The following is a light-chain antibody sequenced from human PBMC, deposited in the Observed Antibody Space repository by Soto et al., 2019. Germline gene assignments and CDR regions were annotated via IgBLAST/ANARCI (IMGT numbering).Light chain of an antibody. CDR1: SSNIGGNI. J-gene: IGLJ2*01. Sequence: QSALTQPPSASGTPGQRVTISCSGSSSNIGGNIVNWYQQLPGTAPKLLIFGNDQRPSWVPDRFSGSKSGTSASLAISGLQSEDEANYYCAAWDDSLNGVVFGGGTKLTVL. V-gene: IGLV1-44*01. CDR3: AAWDDSLNGVV. CDR2: GND.